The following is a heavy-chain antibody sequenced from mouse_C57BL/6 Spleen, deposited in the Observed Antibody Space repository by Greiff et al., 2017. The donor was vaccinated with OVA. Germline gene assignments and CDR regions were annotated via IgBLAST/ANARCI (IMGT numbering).Heavy chain of an antibody. CDR2: ISSGGSYT. Sequence: VQLKESGGDLVKPGGSLKLSCAASGFTFSSYGMSWVRQTPDKRLEWVATISSGGSYTYYPDSVKGRFTISRDNAKNTLYLQMSSLKSEDTAMYYCARHGSSFPFAYWGQGTLVTVSA. D-gene: IGHD1-1*01. V-gene: IGHV5-6*01. CDR1: GFTFSSYG. J-gene: IGHJ3*01. CDR3: ARHGSSFPFAY.